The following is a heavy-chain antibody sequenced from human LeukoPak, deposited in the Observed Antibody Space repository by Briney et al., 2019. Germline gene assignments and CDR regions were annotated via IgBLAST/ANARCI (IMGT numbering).Heavy chain of an antibody. CDR1: GGSVSSDTYY. CDR3: AREGGRQWLVSGTLDS. D-gene: IGHD6-19*01. V-gene: IGHV4-61*01. Sequence: SETLCLTCIVSGGSVSSDTYYWTWIRQPPGKGLEWLGYIYHGSATYNPSLESRVTISMDTSKNQFSLKVTSVTAADTAVYYCAREGGRQWLVSGTLDSWGQGTLVTVSS. J-gene: IGHJ5*01. CDR2: IYHGSA.